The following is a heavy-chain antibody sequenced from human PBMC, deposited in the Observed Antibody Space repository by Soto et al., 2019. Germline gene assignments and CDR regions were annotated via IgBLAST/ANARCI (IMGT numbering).Heavy chain of an antibody. V-gene: IGHV3-23*01. J-gene: IGHJ6*02. CDR2: ISGSGGST. CDR3: AKNPAREMATPYGMDV. Sequence: EVQLLESGGGLVQPGGSLRLSSAASGFIFSSYAMSWVRQAPGKGLEWVSAISGSGGSTYYADSVKGRFTISRDYSKNTLYLQMNSLRVEDTAVYYCAKNPAREMATPYGMDVWGQGTTVTVSS. D-gene: IGHD5-12*01. CDR1: GFIFSSYA.